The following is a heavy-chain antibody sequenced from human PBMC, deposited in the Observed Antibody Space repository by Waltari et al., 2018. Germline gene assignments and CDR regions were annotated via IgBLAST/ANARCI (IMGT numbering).Heavy chain of an antibody. CDR1: GYTFAGYH. Sequence: QVQLVQSGAGVKKPGASVNVSCKASGYTFAGYHMHWVRQAPGQGLEWMGRINPNSGGTNYAQKFQGRVTMTRDTSISTAYMELSRLTSDDTALYYCARQGTSIDYWGQGTLVTVSS. D-gene: IGHD2-2*01. CDR3: ARQGTSIDY. V-gene: IGHV1-2*06. J-gene: IGHJ4*02. CDR2: INPNSGGT.